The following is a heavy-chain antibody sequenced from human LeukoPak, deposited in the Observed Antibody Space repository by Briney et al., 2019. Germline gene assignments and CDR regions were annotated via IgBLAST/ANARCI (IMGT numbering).Heavy chain of an antibody. D-gene: IGHD6-13*01. CDR1: GFTFDDYA. V-gene: IGHV3-9*01. J-gene: IGHJ4*02. CDR2: ISWNSGSI. Sequence: PGGSLRLSCAASGFTFDDYAMHWVRQAPGKGLEWVSGISWNSGSIGYADSVKGRFTISRDNAKNSLYLQMNSLRAEDTAVYYCANGQIGYSSSWGQGTLVTVSS. CDR3: ANGQIGYSSS.